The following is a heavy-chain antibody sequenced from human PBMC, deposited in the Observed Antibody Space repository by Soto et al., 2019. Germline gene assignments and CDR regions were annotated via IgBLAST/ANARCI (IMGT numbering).Heavy chain of an antibody. D-gene: IGHD6-13*01. J-gene: IGHJ3*02. Sequence: EVQLVESGGDLVQPGGSLRLSCAASGFSFASSWMTWVRRAPGKGLEWVANIKKDGSKINYLDSVRGRFTVSRDNAKNSLYLDMNSLRAEDTALYYRARDVSPGSSSLYLDAFDIWGQGTMVTVSS. CDR2: IKKDGSKI. V-gene: IGHV3-7*05. CDR3: ARDVSPGSSSLYLDAFDI. CDR1: GFSFASSW.